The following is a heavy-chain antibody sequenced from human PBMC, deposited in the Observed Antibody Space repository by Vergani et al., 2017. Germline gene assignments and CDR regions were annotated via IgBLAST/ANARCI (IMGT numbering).Heavy chain of an antibody. D-gene: IGHD3-10*01. CDR3: ARATGFGELSDY. CDR2: ISSSSSYT. V-gene: IGHV3-11*05. J-gene: IGHJ4*02. Sequence: VQLVESGGGLVKPGGSLRLSCAASGFTFSDYYMSWIRQAPGKGLEWVSYISSSSSYTNYADSVKGRFTISRDNAKNSLYLQMNSLRAEDTAVYYCARATGFGELSDYWGQGTLVTVSS. CDR1: GFTFSDYY.